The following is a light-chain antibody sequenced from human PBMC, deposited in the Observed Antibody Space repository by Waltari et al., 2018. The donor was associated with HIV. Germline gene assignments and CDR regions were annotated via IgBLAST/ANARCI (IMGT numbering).Light chain of an antibody. J-gene: IGLJ2*01. V-gene: IGLV3-25*03. CDR3: QSTDRSGTFVV. CDR2: KDS. CDR1: AFPKHY. Sequence: SYELTQPPSLSVSPGQTARITCSGDAFPKHYAYWYQQKSGQAPVVVIYKDSERPSGIPGRFSGSSSGTTVTLTISGVQAEDEADYYCQSTDRSGTFVVFGGGTKLTVL.